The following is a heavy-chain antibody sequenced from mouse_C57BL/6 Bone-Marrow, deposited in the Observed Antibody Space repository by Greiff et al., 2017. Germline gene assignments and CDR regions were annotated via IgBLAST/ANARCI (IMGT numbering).Heavy chain of an antibody. V-gene: IGHV3-6*01. CDR1: GYSITSGYY. J-gene: IGHJ3*01. CDR2: ISYDGSN. CDR3: ADSFAY. Sequence: EVHLVESGPGLVKPSQSLSLTCSVTGYSITSGYYWNWIRQFPGNKLEWMGYISYDGSNNYNPSLKNRISITRDTSKNQFFLKLNSVTTEDTATYYCADSFAYWGQGTLVTVSA.